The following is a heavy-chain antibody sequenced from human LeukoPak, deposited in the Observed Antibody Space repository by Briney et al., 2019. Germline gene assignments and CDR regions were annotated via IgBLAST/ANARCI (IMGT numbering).Heavy chain of an antibody. CDR1: GFTFSTYS. Sequence: GGSPRLSCAASGFTFSTYSMNWVRQAPGKGLEWVSYISNYATSYADSVKGRFTISRDTAKNSLYLQMNSLRAEDTAVYYCARDFMYAFDIWGQGTMVTVSS. CDR3: ARDFMYAFDI. V-gene: IGHV3-48*01. D-gene: IGHD3-10*02. CDR2: ISNYAT. J-gene: IGHJ3*02.